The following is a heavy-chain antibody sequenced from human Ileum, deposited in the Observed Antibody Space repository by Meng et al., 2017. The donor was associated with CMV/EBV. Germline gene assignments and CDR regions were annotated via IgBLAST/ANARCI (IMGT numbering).Heavy chain of an antibody. CDR2: IKQDGSEM. Sequence: GGSLRLSCAASGFTFSTYWMNWVRQAPGKGLEWVANIKQDGSEMYYVYSVKGRFTISRDNDKKSLYLQMNSLRAEETAVYYCARVYCTSSSCLKPPDFWGQGTLVTVSS. CDR1: GFTFSTYW. V-gene: IGHV3-7*01. CDR3: ARVYCTSSSCLKPPDF. D-gene: IGHD2-2*01. J-gene: IGHJ4*02.